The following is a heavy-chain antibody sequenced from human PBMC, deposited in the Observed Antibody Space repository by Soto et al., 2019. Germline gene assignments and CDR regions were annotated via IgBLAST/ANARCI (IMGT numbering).Heavy chain of an antibody. J-gene: IGHJ4*02. Sequence: GGSLRLSCAASGFTFSSYGMHWVRQAPGKGLEWVAVIWYDGSNKYYADSVKGRFTISRDNSKNTLYLQMNSLRAEDTAVYYCARDRGPGIAVAGTGYWGQGTLVTVSS. CDR3: ARDRGPGIAVAGTGY. V-gene: IGHV3-33*01. CDR2: IWYDGSNK. CDR1: GFTFSSYG. D-gene: IGHD6-19*01.